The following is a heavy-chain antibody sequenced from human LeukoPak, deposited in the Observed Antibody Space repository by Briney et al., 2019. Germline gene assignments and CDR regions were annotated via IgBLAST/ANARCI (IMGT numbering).Heavy chain of an antibody. Sequence: GGSLRLSCAACGFTFNNFAMHWVRQAPGKGLEWVSGISWNSGSIGYADSVKGRFTISRDNAKSSLYLQMNSLGAEDVALYYCAKGRGTQQLAALDFWGQGTRVTVSA. J-gene: IGHJ4*02. CDR1: GFTFNNFA. V-gene: IGHV3-9*03. D-gene: IGHD6-13*01. CDR2: ISWNSGSI. CDR3: AKGRGTQQLAALDF.